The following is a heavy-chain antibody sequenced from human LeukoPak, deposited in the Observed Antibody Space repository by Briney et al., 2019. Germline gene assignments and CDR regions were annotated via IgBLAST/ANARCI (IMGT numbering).Heavy chain of an antibody. Sequence: PSETLSLTCTVSGGSISSSSYYWGWVRQAPGKGLEWVSSISSSSSYIYYADSVKGRFTISRDNAKNSLYLQMNSLRAEDTAVYYCARGRTTVPPRGVDYWGQGTLVTVSS. CDR3: ARGRTTVPPRGVDY. V-gene: IGHV3-21*01. D-gene: IGHD4-17*01. J-gene: IGHJ4*02. CDR2: ISSSSSYI. CDR1: GGSISSSSYY.